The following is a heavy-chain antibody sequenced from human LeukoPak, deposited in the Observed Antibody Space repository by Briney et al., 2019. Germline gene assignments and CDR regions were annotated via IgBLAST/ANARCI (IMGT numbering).Heavy chain of an antibody. CDR3: AKSGYNRFDY. CDR1: GFTFSSSA. J-gene: IGHJ4*02. CDR2: ISGSGSGGST. D-gene: IGHD5-24*01. Sequence: GGSLRLSCAVSGFTFSSSAMSWVRQAPGKGLEWVSSISGSGSGGSTYYADSVKGRFTISRDNSKNTLYLQMNSLRAEDTAVYYCAKSGYNRFDYWGQGTLVTVSS. V-gene: IGHV3-23*01.